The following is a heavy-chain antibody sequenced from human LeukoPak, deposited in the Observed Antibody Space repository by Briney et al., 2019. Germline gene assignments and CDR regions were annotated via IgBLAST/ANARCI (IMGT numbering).Heavy chain of an antibody. Sequence: PGGSLRLSCAASGFTFSSYGMHWVRQAPGKGLEWVAVIWYDGSNKYYADSVKGRFTISRDNSKNTLYLQMNSLRAEDTAVYYCARVRVGGTNYFDSWGQGTVVTVSP. CDR1: GFTFSSYG. D-gene: IGHD1-26*01. V-gene: IGHV3-33*01. CDR3: ARVRVGGTNYFDS. J-gene: IGHJ4*02. CDR2: IWYDGSNK.